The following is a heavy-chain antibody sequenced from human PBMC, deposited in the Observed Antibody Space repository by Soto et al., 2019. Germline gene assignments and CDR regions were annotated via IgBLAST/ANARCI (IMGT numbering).Heavy chain of an antibody. J-gene: IGHJ6*02. V-gene: IGHV4-59*01. Sequence: SETLSLTCTVSGGSISSYYWSWIRQPPGKGLEWIGYMYNTGSTVYNPSLKSRVTISVDTSKNQFSLKLNAVAAADTAVYYCARDLWGYCGTDCYPLDVWGQGTTVTVSS. CDR2: MYNTGST. D-gene: IGHD2-21*02. CDR3: ARDLWGYCGTDCYPLDV. CDR1: GGSISSYY.